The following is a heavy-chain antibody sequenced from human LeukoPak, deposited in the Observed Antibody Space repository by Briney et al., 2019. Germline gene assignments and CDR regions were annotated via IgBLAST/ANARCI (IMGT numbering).Heavy chain of an antibody. D-gene: IGHD5-12*01. CDR3: ARAHRYSGFNSVFLGY. J-gene: IGHJ4*02. CDR1: GGSISSYY. V-gene: IGHV4-59*08. Sequence: MPSETLSLTCTVSGGSISSYYWSWIRQPPGKGLEWLGYIYYSGSTNYNPSLKSRVTISVDTSKNQFTLKLSSVTAADTAVYFCARAHRYSGFNSVFLGYWGQGILVTVSS. CDR2: IYYSGST.